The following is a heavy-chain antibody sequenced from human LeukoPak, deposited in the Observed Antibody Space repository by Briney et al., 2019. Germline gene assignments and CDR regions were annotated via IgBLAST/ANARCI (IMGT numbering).Heavy chain of an antibody. D-gene: IGHD3-22*01. CDR3: ARGHDSSGYYYKMPHYFDY. CDR2: ISYDGSNK. J-gene: IGHJ4*02. V-gene: IGHV3-30*04. CDR1: GFTFSSYA. Sequence: PGGSLRLSCAASGFTFSSYAMHWVRQAPGKGLEWVAVISYDGSNKYYADSVKGRFTISRDNSKNTLYLQMNSLRAEDTAVYYCARGHDSSGYYYKMPHYFDYWGQGTLVTVSS.